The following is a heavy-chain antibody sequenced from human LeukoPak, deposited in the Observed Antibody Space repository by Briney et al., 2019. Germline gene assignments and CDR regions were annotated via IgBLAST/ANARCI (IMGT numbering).Heavy chain of an antibody. CDR1: GFTFSSYA. CDR3: AKPARTDYADY. CDR2: ISGSGVST. J-gene: IGHJ4*02. Sequence: GGSLRPSCAASGFTFSSYAMNWVRQAPGKGLEWVSAISGSGVSTYYADSVKGRFTISRDNSKNTLFLQMNSLRAEDTAVYYCAKPARTDYADYWGQGTLVTVSS. V-gene: IGHV3-23*01. D-gene: IGHD1-14*01.